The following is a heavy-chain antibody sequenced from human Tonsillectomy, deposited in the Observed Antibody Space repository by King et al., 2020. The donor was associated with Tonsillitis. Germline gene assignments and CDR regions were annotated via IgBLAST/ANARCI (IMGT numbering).Heavy chain of an antibody. J-gene: IGHJ3*02. CDR3: ARGDDSSGYHHTFFDI. CDR1: GGFISSGGYS. Sequence: QLQESGPGLVKPSQTLSLTCAVSGGFISSGGYSWSWIRQPPGKGLEWIGYIYYSGSTYYNPSIKSRVTISVDTSKNQFSLKLSSVTATDTAVYYCARGDDSSGYHHTFFDIWRQGTMVSVSS. V-gene: IGHV4-30-4*07. CDR2: IYYSGST. D-gene: IGHD3-22*01.